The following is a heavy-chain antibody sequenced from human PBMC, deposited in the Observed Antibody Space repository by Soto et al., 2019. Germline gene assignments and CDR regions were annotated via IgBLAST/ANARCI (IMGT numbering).Heavy chain of an antibody. CDR3: ASSSESSFDY. CDR2: IWYDGSNK. V-gene: IGHV3-33*01. Sequence: QVQLVESGGGVVQPGRSLRLSCAASGFTFSSYGMHWVRQAPGKGLEWVAVIWYDGSNKYYADSVKGRFTISRDNSRNMRYVQMNILSAEDTAVYYCASSSESSFDYWGQGTLVTVSS. CDR1: GFTFSSYG. D-gene: IGHD6-6*01. J-gene: IGHJ4*02.